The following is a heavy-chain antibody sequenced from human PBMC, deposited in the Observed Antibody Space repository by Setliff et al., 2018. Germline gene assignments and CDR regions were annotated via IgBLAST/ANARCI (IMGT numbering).Heavy chain of an antibody. V-gene: IGHV4-4*08. CDR3: AREAFYYDSSGSPFGF. CDR1: GGSINGYY. D-gene: IGHD3-22*01. J-gene: IGHJ4*02. Sequence: TLSLTCTVSGGSINGYYWSWIRQPPGEGLEWIGCIYASGSTTYNPSLESRVTISVDTSKNQISLKLRSVTAADTAIYYCAREAFYYDSSGSPFGFWGQGALVTVSS. CDR2: IYASGST.